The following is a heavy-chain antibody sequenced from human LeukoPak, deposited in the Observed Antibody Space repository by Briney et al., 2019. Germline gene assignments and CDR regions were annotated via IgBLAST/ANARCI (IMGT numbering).Heavy chain of an antibody. CDR3: ARGYSSSNDY. D-gene: IGHD6-6*01. Sequence: GGSLRLSCAASGFTFRSYWMDWVRQAPGKGLVWVSRISPDGSTSAYADSVKGRLTISRDNAKNTLYVQMNSLRAEDTAVYYCARGYSSSNDYWGQGTLVTVSS. CDR2: ISPDGSTS. CDR1: GFTFRSYW. J-gene: IGHJ4*02. V-gene: IGHV3-74*01.